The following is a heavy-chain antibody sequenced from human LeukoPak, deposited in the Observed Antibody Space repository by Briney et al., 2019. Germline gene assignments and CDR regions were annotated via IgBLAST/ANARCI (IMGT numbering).Heavy chain of an antibody. Sequence: LGESLKISCKASVFSFTSYWIGWVRQMPGKGLEWMGIIYPGDSDTRYSPSFQGQVTISADKSISTAYLQWSSLKASDTAMYYCASAYCSGGSCYSGFDYWGQGTLVTVSS. D-gene: IGHD2-15*01. CDR1: VFSFTSYW. CDR3: ASAYCSGGSCYSGFDY. CDR2: IYPGDSDT. J-gene: IGHJ4*02. V-gene: IGHV5-51*01.